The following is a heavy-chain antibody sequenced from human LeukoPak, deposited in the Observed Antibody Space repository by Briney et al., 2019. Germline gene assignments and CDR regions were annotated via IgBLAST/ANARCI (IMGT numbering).Heavy chain of an antibody. J-gene: IGHJ4*02. CDR2: ISSSSSYI. V-gene: IGHV3-21*01. CDR1: GFTFSSYS. Sequence: GGSLRLSCAASGFTFSSYSMNWVRQAPGKGLEWVSTISSSSSYIYYADSVKGRFTISRDNAKNSLYLQTNSLRAEDTAVYYCARRIVGATNEDYWGQGTLVTVSS. CDR3: ARRIVGATNEDY. D-gene: IGHD1-26*01.